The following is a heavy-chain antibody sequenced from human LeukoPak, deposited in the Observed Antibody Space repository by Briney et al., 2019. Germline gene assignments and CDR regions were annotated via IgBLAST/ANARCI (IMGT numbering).Heavy chain of an antibody. V-gene: IGHV3-23*01. CDR1: GFTFSDYA. Sequence: PGGSLRLSCAASGFTFSDYALSWVRQAPGKGLEWVSGFYGSGGSTYYADSVKGRFTISRDNSKNTLYLQMNSLRAEDTAVYYCAKPNHYDSSGFLFDYWGQGTLVTVSS. CDR3: AKPNHYDSSGFLFDY. J-gene: IGHJ4*02. CDR2: FYGSGGST. D-gene: IGHD3-22*01.